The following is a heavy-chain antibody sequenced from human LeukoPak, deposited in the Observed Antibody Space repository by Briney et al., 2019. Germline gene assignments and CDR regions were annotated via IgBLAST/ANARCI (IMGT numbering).Heavy chain of an antibody. CDR1: GGAFISYA. D-gene: IGHD5-24*01. CDR3: ARGSDTNWPVDF. CDR2: IVPIFGTV. J-gene: IGHJ4*02. Sequence: VNVSCKASGGAFISYAIWWLRQAPGPGLEWVGGIVPIFGTVQYIQKCQGRLTITADEPTTTVYMELSSLRSDDTAVYYCARGSDTNWPVDFWGQGTLLTVSS. V-gene: IGHV1-69*01.